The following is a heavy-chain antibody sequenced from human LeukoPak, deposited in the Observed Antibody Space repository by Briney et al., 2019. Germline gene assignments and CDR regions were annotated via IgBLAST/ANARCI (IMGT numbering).Heavy chain of an antibody. Sequence: PGGSLRLSCAVSGFTFSNYWMHWVRQAPGQGLVWVSRINSYGSITSYADSVKGRFTISRDNAKNTLYLQMNSLRAEDTAVYYCAREIASSGSYYDHDAFDIWGQGTMVTVSS. CDR1: GFTFSNYW. J-gene: IGHJ3*02. CDR3: AREIASSGSYYDHDAFDI. V-gene: IGHV3-74*01. D-gene: IGHD1-26*01. CDR2: INSYGSIT.